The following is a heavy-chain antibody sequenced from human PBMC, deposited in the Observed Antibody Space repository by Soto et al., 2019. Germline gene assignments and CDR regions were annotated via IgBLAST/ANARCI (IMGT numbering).Heavy chain of an antibody. CDR1: GGTFSSYD. Sequence: AAVKVSCKASGGTFSSYDINWVRQATGQGLEWMGWMNPNSGNTGYAQKFQGRVTMTRNTSISTAYMELSSLKSEDTAVYYCARESPFYSSSSYYYYHYGMDVWGQGTTVTVSS. V-gene: IGHV1-8*02. D-gene: IGHD6-6*01. CDR2: MNPNSGNT. CDR3: ARESPFYSSSSYYYYHYGMDV. J-gene: IGHJ6*02.